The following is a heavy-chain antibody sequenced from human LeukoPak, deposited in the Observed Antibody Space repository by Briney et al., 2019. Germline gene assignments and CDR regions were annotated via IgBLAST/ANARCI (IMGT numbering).Heavy chain of an antibody. D-gene: IGHD3-10*01. CDR3: ARDSMVRGVIITRWFDP. Sequence: ASVKVSCKASGYTFTSYGISWVRQAPGQGLEWMGWISAYNGNTNYAQKLQGRVTMTTDTSTSTAYMELRSLRSDDTAVYYCARDSMVRGVIITRWFDPWGQGTLVTVSS. CDR1: GYTFTSYG. J-gene: IGHJ5*02. CDR2: ISAYNGNT. V-gene: IGHV1-18*01.